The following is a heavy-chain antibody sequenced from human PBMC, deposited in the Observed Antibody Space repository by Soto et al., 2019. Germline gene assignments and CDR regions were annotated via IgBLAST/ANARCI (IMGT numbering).Heavy chain of an antibody. CDR1: GFTFSNAW. D-gene: IGHD6-13*01. CDR3: TTDTPMPVGAAPLPNDAFDI. Sequence: PGGSLRLSCAASGFTFSNAWMSWVRQAPGKGLEWVGRIKSKTDGGTTDYAAPVKGRFTISRDDSKNTLYLQMNSLKTEDTAVYYCTTDTPMPVGAAPLPNDAFDIWGQGTMVTVSS. V-gene: IGHV3-15*01. J-gene: IGHJ3*02. CDR2: IKSKTDGGTT.